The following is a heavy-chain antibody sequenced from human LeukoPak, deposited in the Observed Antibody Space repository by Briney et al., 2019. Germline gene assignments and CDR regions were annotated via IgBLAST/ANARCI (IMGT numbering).Heavy chain of an antibody. CDR2: ISAYNGNT. J-gene: IGHJ4*02. D-gene: IGHD4-17*01. CDR3: ARGMNYGDYVGPPDY. Sequence: GASVKVACKASGYSFSNYGISWVQQAPGQGLEWMGWISAYNGNTNYAQKLQGRVTMTTDTSTSTAYMELRSLRSDDTAVYYCARGMNYGDYVGPPDYWGQGTLVTVSS. CDR1: GYSFSNYG. V-gene: IGHV1-18*01.